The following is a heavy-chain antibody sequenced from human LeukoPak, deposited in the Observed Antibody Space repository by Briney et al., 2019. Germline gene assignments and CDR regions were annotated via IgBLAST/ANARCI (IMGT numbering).Heavy chain of an antibody. J-gene: IGHJ4*02. D-gene: IGHD3-22*01. CDR3: ARDDYYDSSGYYFNYFDY. Sequence: SEALSLICTVSCGYISSSRYYWGWTRQPPGKGLEGIGSIYYSGSTYYNPSLKSRVTISVDTSKNQFSLRLSSVTAADTAVYYCARDDYYDSSGYYFNYFDYWGQGTLVTVSS. CDR1: CGYISSSRYY. V-gene: IGHV4-39*07. CDR2: IYYSGST.